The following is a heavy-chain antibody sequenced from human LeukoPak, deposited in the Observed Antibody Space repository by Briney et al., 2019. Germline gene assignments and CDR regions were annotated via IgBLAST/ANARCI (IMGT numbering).Heavy chain of an antibody. CDR1: GGSFSGYY. Sequence: SETLSLTCAVYGGSFSGYYWSWIRQPPGKGLEWIGEINHSGSTNYNPSLKSRVTISVDTSKNQFSLKQSSVTAADTAVYYCARRGGYYGSGSYYKSRPIDYWGQGTLVTVSS. J-gene: IGHJ4*02. CDR2: INHSGST. V-gene: IGHV4-34*01. CDR3: ARRGGYYGSGSYYKSRPIDY. D-gene: IGHD3-10*01.